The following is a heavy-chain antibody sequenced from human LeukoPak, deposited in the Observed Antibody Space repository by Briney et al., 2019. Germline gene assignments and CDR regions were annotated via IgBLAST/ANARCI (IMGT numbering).Heavy chain of an antibody. V-gene: IGHV3-23*01. Sequence: GGSLRLSCAASGFTFSSYAMSWVRQAPGKGLEWVSAISGSGGSTYYADSVKGRFTISRDNSKNTLYLQMNSLRAEDTAVYYCAKDSNSYYPSSGRFDYWGQGTLVTVSS. CDR3: AKDSNSYYPSSGRFDY. CDR1: GFTFSSYA. CDR2: ISGSGGST. D-gene: IGHD3-10*01. J-gene: IGHJ4*02.